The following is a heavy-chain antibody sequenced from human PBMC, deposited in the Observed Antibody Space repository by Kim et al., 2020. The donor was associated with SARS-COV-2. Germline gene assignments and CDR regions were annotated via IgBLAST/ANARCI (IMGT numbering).Heavy chain of an antibody. CDR2: IYYSGST. V-gene: IGHV4-59*01. Sequence: SETLSLTCTVSGGSISSYYWSWIRQPPGKGLEWIGYIYYSGSTNYNPSLKSRVTISVDTSKNQFSLKLSSVTAADTAVYYCAQREGGGWLSYWGQGTLVTVSS. CDR1: GGSISSYY. D-gene: IGHD6-19*01. CDR3: AQREGGGWLSY. J-gene: IGHJ4*02.